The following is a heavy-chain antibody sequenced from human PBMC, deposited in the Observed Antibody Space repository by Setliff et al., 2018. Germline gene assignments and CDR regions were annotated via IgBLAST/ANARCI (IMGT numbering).Heavy chain of an antibody. CDR1: GGSFSGYY. J-gene: IGHJ5*02. Sequence: SETLSLTCAVSGGSFSGYYWSWIRQPPGKGLEWIGSIYYSGSTYYNPSLKSRVTISVDTSKNQFSLKLSSVTAADTAVYYCALNPSWFGELFAWFDPWGKGTLVTVSS. D-gene: IGHD3-10*01. V-gene: IGHV4-59*05. CDR3: ALNPSWFGELFAWFDP. CDR2: IYYSGST.